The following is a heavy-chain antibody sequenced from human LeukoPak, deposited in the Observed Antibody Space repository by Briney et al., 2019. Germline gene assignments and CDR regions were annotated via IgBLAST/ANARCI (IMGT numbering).Heavy chain of an antibody. Sequence: SQTLSLTCTVSGGSISSGDYYWRWIRQPPGKGLEWIGYIYYSGSTYYNPSLKSRVTISVDTSKNQFSLKLSSVTAADTAVYYCATAKNYGDYLNWFDPWGQGTLVTVSS. CDR3: ATAKNYGDYLNWFDP. CDR1: GGSISSGDYY. D-gene: IGHD4-17*01. J-gene: IGHJ5*02. CDR2: IYYSGST. V-gene: IGHV4-30-4*01.